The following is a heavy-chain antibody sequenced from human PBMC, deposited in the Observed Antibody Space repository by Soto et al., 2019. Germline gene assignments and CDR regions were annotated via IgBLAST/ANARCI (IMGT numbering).Heavy chain of an antibody. Sequence: EVQLVESGGGLIQPGGSLRLSCAASGFTFSSNDMNWVRQAPGKGLEWVSLIYSGGSTYYADSVKGRFTISRDNSKNTLYLQRSSLRAEDTGVYYCATRPLLPGAPWGQGTMVTVSS. J-gene: IGHJ3*01. D-gene: IGHD2-15*01. CDR3: ATRPLLPGAP. CDR2: IYSGGST. V-gene: IGHV3-53*01. CDR1: GFTFSSND.